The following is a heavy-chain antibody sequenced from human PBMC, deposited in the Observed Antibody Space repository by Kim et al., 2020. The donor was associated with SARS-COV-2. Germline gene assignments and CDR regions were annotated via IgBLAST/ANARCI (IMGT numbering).Heavy chain of an antibody. Sequence: GGSLRLSCAASGFTFSSYSMNWVRQAPGKGLEWVSSISSSSSYIYYADSVKGRFTISRDNAKNSLYLQMNSLRAEDTAVYYCARDGYGSGSYLSRYYYYGMDVWGQGTTVTVSS. J-gene: IGHJ6*02. CDR3: ARDGYGSGSYLSRYYYYGMDV. CDR1: GFTFSSYS. CDR2: ISSSSSYI. D-gene: IGHD3-10*01. V-gene: IGHV3-21*01.